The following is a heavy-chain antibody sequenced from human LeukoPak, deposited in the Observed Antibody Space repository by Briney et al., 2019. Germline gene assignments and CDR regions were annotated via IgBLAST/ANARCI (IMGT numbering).Heavy chain of an antibody. CDR1: GASISSGPYF. CDR3: ARSFDSAMAPYDK. J-gene: IGHJ4*02. D-gene: IGHD5-18*01. Sequence: SETLSLTCTVSGASISSGPYFWGWIRQPPAKGLEWIGGIFSNGGTYYNPSLKSRILISGDSSKNHVFLNLTSVTATDTAVYHCARSFDSAMAPYDKWGQGTLVTVSS. CDR2: IFSNGGT. V-gene: IGHV4-39*02.